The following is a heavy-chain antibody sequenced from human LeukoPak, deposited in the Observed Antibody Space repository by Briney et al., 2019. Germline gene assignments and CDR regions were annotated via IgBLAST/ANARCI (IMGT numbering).Heavy chain of an antibody. J-gene: IGHJ4*02. CDR3: ARHPSGGGSSPPFDY. CDR1: GYSFTSYW. D-gene: IGHD4-23*01. CDR2: IYPGDSDT. V-gene: IGHV5-51*01. Sequence: TGESLKISCKGSGYSFTSYWIVWVRQMPGKGLEWMGIIYPGDSDTRYSPSFQGQVTISADKSISTAYLQWSSLKASDTAMYYCARHPSGGGSSPPFDYWGQGTLVTVSS.